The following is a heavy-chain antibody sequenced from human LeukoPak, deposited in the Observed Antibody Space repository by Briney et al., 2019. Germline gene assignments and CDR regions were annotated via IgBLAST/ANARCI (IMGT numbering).Heavy chain of an antibody. CDR1: GFTFSSYA. D-gene: IGHD5-18*01. CDR2: ISGSGGST. CDR3: AKDRPVDTAMVRNHDAFDI. Sequence: PGGSLRLSCAASGFTFSSYAMTWVRQAPGKGLEWVSAISGSGGSTYYADSVKGRFTISRDNSKNTLYLQMNSLRAEDTAVYYCAKDRPVDTAMVRNHDAFDIWGQGTMVTVSS. J-gene: IGHJ3*02. V-gene: IGHV3-23*01.